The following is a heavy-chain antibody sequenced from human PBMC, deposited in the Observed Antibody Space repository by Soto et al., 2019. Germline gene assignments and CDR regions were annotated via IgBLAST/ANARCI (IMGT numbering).Heavy chain of an antibody. CDR3: AKRGTFQYDSRGSYSYHLAL. V-gene: IGHV3-23*01. CDR1: GFTFDAYS. D-gene: IGHD3-22*01. CDR2: ISSSGGTT. J-gene: IGHJ1*01. Sequence: GGSLRLSCAASGFTFDAYSMAWVRQAPGKGLEWVSAISSSGGTTYNADSVKGRFTISRDNSKNILLLQMNSLRAEDAAIYYCAKRGTFQYDSRGSYSYHLALWGPGTLVTVSS.